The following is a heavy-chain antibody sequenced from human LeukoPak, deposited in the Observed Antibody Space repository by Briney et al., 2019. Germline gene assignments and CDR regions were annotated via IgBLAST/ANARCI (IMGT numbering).Heavy chain of an antibody. CDR2: INHSGST. CDR1: GGSFSGYY. V-gene: IGHV4-34*01. CDR3: ARTRDYGGNKKYYYYYYMDV. Sequence: SETLSLTCAVYGGSFSGYYRSWIRQPPGKGLEWIGEINHSGSTNYNPSLKSRVTISVDTSKNQFSLKLSSVTAADTAVYYCARTRDYGGNKKYYYYYYMDVWGKGTTVTVSS. D-gene: IGHD4-23*01. J-gene: IGHJ6*03.